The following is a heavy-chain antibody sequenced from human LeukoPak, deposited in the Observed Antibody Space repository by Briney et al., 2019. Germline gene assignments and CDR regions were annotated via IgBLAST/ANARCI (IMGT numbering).Heavy chain of an antibody. Sequence: GGSLRLSCTASKFTFSHYGMHWVRQAPGKGLEWVAVISYDGSNKYYADSVKGRFTISRDNSKNTLYLQMNSLRAEDTAVYYCARGGRYYYYGMDVWGQGTTVTVSS. V-gene: IGHV3-30*03. CDR3: ARGGRYYYYGMDV. CDR2: ISYDGSNK. CDR1: KFTFSHYG. D-gene: IGHD2-15*01. J-gene: IGHJ6*02.